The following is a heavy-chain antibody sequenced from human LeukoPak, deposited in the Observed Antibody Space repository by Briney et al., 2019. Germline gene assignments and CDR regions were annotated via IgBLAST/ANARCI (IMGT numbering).Heavy chain of an antibody. Sequence: PGGSLRLSCAASGFTFSSYWMSWVRQASGKGLEWVGRIRSKANSYATAYAASVKGRFTISRDDSKNTAYLQMNSLKTEDTAVYYCGSSGYYYLDYWGQGTLVTVSS. J-gene: IGHJ4*02. CDR1: GFTFSSYW. V-gene: IGHV3-73*01. D-gene: IGHD3-22*01. CDR3: GSSGYYYLDY. CDR2: IRSKANSYAT.